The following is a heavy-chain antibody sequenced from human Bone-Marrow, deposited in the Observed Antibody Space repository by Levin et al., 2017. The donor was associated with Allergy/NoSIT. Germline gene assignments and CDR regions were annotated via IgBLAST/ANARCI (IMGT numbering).Heavy chain of an antibody. J-gene: IGHJ4*02. V-gene: IGHV5-51*01. D-gene: IGHD2-2*01. CDR3: AKTIGSLLPAADY. Sequence: GESLKISCQGSGYTFTNYWIGWVRQMPGKGLEWLGIIHPGDSETNYNPSFQGHVNISVDKSINTAYLQWTRLKASDSAIYYCAKTIGSLLPAADYWGQGTLVTASS. CDR2: IHPGDSET. CDR1: GYTFTNYW.